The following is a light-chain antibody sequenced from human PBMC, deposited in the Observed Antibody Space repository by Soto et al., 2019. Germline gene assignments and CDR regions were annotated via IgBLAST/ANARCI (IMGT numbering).Light chain of an antibody. J-gene: IGLJ1*01. CDR1: RSAVGGYNY. V-gene: IGLV2-14*01. CDR3: SSYTSSSTLV. Sequence: QSALTQPASVSGAPGQSITISCTWTRSAVGGYNYVSWYQQPQGKAPKLMIYDVSNRPSGVSNRFSGSKSGNTASLTISGLQAEDEADYYCSSYTSSSTLVFGTGTKVTVL. CDR2: DVS.